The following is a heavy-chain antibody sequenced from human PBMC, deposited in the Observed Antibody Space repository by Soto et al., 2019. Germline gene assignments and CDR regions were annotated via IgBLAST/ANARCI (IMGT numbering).Heavy chain of an antibody. Sequence: QVQLVESGGGVVQPGRSLRLSCAASGFTFSSYAMHWVRQAPGKGLEWVAVISYDGSNKYYADSVKGRFTISRDNSKNTLYLQMNSLRAEDTAVYYCARGSGLRRGYYYYGMDVWGQGTTVTVSS. V-gene: IGHV3-30-3*01. CDR3: ARGSGLRRGYYYYGMDV. CDR2: ISYDGSNK. CDR1: GFTFSSYA. D-gene: IGHD3-16*01. J-gene: IGHJ6*02.